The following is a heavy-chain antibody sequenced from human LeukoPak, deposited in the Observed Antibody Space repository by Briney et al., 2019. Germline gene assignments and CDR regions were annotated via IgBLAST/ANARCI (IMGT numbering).Heavy chain of an antibody. CDR1: GFTVSSNY. CDR3: ASTRLVYYYYGMDV. CDR2: IYSGGST. V-gene: IGHV3-53*01. J-gene: IGHJ6*02. Sequence: PGGSLRLSCAASGFTVSSNYMSWVRQAPGKGLEWVSVIYSGGSTYYADSVKGRFTISRDNSKNTLYLQTNSLRAEDTAVYYCASTRLVYYYYGMDVWGQGTTVTVSS.